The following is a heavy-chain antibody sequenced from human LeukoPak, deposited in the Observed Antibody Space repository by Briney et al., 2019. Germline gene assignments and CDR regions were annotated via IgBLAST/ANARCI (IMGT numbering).Heavy chain of an antibody. CDR2: NYYSGST. J-gene: IGHJ3*02. D-gene: IGHD1-26*01. CDR1: GGSISSYY. V-gene: IGHV4-59*01. CDR3: ARDAGANAFDI. Sequence: PSETLSLSCTVSGGSISSYYWSWIRQPPGKGLEWVGYNYYSGSTNYNPSLKSRVTISVDTSKNQFSLKLSSVTAADTAVYYSARDAGANAFDIWGQGTMVTVSS.